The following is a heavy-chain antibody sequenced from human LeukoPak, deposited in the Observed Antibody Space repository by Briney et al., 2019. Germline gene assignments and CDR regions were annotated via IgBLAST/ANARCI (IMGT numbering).Heavy chain of an antibody. D-gene: IGHD3-9*01. CDR3: ARLRGYGILTGYSI. V-gene: IGHV5-51*01. Sequence: GESLKISRKGSGYSFTSYCLGLVRQIPGEGLEWVGIFYSGDSDTRYSPSFQGQVTISADKSISTAYLQWSSLKASDTAMYYCARLRGYGILTGYSIWGQGTLVTVSS. J-gene: IGHJ4*02. CDR1: GYSFTSYC. CDR2: FYSGDSDT.